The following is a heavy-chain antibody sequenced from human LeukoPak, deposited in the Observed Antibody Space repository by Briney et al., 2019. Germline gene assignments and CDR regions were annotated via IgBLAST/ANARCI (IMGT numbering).Heavy chain of an antibody. V-gene: IGHV4-39*07. J-gene: IGHJ4*02. Sequence: RPSETLSLTCTVSGGSISSSSYYWGWIRQPPGKGLEWIGSIYYSGSTNYNPSPKSRVTISVDTSKDQFSLKLNSVTAADTAVYYCARGSSWYDYWGQGTLVTVSS. CDR1: GGSISSSSYY. CDR2: IYYSGST. CDR3: ARGSSWYDY. D-gene: IGHD6-13*01.